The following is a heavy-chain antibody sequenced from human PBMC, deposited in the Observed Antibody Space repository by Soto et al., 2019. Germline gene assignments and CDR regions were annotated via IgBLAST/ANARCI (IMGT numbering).Heavy chain of an antibody. J-gene: IGHJ4*02. Sequence: SETLSLTCTVSGGSISSYYWSWIRQPPGKGLEWIGYIYYSGSTNYNPSLKSRVTISVDTSRDQFSLRLSSVTAADTAVYYCARGDHYDSSGYCFFDYWGQGALVTVSS. CDR3: ARGDHYDSSGYCFFDY. CDR2: IYYSGST. CDR1: GGSISSYY. D-gene: IGHD3-22*01. V-gene: IGHV4-59*01.